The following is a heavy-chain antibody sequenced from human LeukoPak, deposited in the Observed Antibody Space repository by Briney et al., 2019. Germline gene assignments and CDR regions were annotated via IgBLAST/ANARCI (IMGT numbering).Heavy chain of an antibody. CDR2: IYYSGIT. Sequence: SETLSLTCTVSGGSISSSSYYWSWIRQPPGKGLEWIGYIYYSGITNYNPSLKSRVTISVDTSKNQFSLKLTSVTAADTAVYYCARTMEGYCSGGSCYQYSYYMDVWGKGTTVTVSS. J-gene: IGHJ6*03. V-gene: IGHV4-61*01. CDR1: GGSISSSSYY. D-gene: IGHD2-15*01. CDR3: ARTMEGYCSGGSCYQYSYYMDV.